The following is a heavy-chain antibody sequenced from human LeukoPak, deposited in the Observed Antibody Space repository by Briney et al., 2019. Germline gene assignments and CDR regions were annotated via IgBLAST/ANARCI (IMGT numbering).Heavy chain of an antibody. D-gene: IGHD4-17*01. Sequence: EWMGCINPNSGDTNYAQKFQGRVTMTRDTSISTAYMELSRLRSDDTAVYYCAREDYGDSYWGQGTLVTVSS. J-gene: IGHJ4*02. CDR2: INPNSGDT. CDR3: AREDYGDSY. V-gene: IGHV1-2*02.